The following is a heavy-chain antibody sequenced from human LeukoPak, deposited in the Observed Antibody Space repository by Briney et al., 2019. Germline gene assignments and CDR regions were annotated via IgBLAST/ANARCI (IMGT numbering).Heavy chain of an antibody. Sequence: SVKVSCKASGGTFSSYAISWVRQAPGQGLEWMGGIIPIFGTANYAQKFQGRVTITADESTSTAYMELSSLRSEDTAVYYCARSGVAAAGTYDYWGQETLVTVSS. CDR1: GGTFSSYA. CDR2: IIPIFGTA. V-gene: IGHV1-69*13. J-gene: IGHJ4*02. CDR3: ARSGVAAAGTYDY. D-gene: IGHD6-13*01.